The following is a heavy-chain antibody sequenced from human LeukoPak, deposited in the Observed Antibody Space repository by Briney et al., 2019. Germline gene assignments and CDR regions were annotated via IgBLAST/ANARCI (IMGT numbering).Heavy chain of an antibody. CDR1: GFTFDDYA. V-gene: IGHV3-20*04. CDR2: INWNGRIT. CDR3: ARGSVQLWLRDTYYYMDV. J-gene: IGHJ6*03. Sequence: GGSLRLSCAASGFTFDDYAMNWVRQVPGRGLEWVSGINWNGRITEYADSVKDRFTISRQNTKNSLYLYMNNLGGEDTALYFCARGSVQLWLRDTYYYMDVWSKGTTVTVSS. D-gene: IGHD5-18*01.